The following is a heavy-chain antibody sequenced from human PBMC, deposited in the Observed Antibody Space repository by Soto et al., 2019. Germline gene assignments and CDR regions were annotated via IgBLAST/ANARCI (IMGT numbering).Heavy chain of an antibody. CDR1: GFTFDDYA. CDR3: AGGVRYGEYGGLD. J-gene: IGHJ4*02. D-gene: IGHD4-17*01. Sequence: EVQLVESGGGLVQPGRSLRLSCAASGFTFDDYAMHWVRQAPGKGLEWVSGISWNSGSIGYADSVKGRFTISRDNAKDSLYLQMNSLGAEDTALYYCAGGVRYGEYGGLDWGQGTLVTVSS. V-gene: IGHV3-9*01. CDR2: ISWNSGSI.